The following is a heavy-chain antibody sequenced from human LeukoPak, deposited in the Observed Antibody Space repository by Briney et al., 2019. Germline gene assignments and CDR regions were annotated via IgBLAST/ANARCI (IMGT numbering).Heavy chain of an antibody. CDR1: GFTFSVSA. CDR3: TYTSSSGVVY. CDR2: IRNKANNYAT. V-gene: IGHV3-73*01. D-gene: IGHD6-6*01. Sequence: GGSLRLSCAASGFTFSVSAMYWVRQASGKGLEWVGRIRNKANNYATAYAASLKGRFTISRDDSKNTAYLQMNSLETEDTAMYYCTYTSSSGVVYWGQGALVTVSS. J-gene: IGHJ4*02.